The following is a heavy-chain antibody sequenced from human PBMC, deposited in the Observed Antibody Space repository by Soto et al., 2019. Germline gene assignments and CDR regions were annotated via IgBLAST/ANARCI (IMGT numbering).Heavy chain of an antibody. D-gene: IGHD2-2*01. CDR1: GGSFSDYY. Sequence: QVQLQQWGAGLLKPSETLSLTCAVYGGSFSDYYWSWIRQPPGKGLEWIGEINHSGSANYNPSLKSRVTISVDTSKNHFSLKLSSVTAADTAVYYCATTNLRYCTSTNCYPYAFDIWGQGTMVTVSS. CDR3: ATTNLRYCTSTNCYPYAFDI. J-gene: IGHJ3*02. CDR2: INHSGSA. V-gene: IGHV4-34*01.